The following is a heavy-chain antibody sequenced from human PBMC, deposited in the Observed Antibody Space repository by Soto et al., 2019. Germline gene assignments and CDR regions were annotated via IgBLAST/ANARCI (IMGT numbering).Heavy chain of an antibody. J-gene: IGHJ4*02. D-gene: IGHD1-26*01. Sequence: QMQLVQSGAEVKKTGSSVTVSCKALGNTFTYRYLHWVRQAPGQALEWMGWITPFSGDVHYAQKFQERVTITRDRSINTVYMQMSSLRSEDTAMYFCAGGGAGSGPFTWELPDHWGQGTLVTVSS. CDR1: GNTFTYRY. CDR2: ITPFSGDV. V-gene: IGHV1-45*02. CDR3: AGGGAGSGPFTWELPDH.